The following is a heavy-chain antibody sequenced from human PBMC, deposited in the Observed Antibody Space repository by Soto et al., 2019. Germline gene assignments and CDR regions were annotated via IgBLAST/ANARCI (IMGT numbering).Heavy chain of an antibody. Sequence: QVQLVESGGGVVQPGRSLRLSCAASGFTFNSYGMHWVRQAPGKGLEWVAVIWYDGSNKYYADSVKGRFTISRDNSKNTLYLQMNSLRAEDTAVYYCARESIAVAGTNDYWGQGTLVTVSS. J-gene: IGHJ4*02. D-gene: IGHD6-19*01. V-gene: IGHV3-33*01. CDR1: GFTFNSYG. CDR3: ARESIAVAGTNDY. CDR2: IWYDGSNK.